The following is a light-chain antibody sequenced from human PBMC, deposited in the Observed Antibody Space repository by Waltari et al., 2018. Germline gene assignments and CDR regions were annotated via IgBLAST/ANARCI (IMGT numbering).Light chain of an antibody. CDR2: AAS. Sequence: DIHMTQSPSSLSASVGDRVTITCRASQSISTSLNWYQQKPGKAPKLLIHAASSLQSGVPSRFSGSGSGTDFTLTISSLQPEDFATYYCQQSYTTPPTFGQGTKVEIK. V-gene: IGKV1-39*01. CDR3: QQSYTTPPT. CDR1: QSISTS. J-gene: IGKJ1*01.